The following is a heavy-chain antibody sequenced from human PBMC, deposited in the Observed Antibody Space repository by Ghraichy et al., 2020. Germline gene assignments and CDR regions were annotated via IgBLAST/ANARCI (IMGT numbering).Heavy chain of an antibody. D-gene: IGHD5-12*01. CDR2: ISISGGYM. Sequence: GGSLRLSCAASGFTFSDYSMNWVRQAPEKGLEWVSSISISGGYMFYADSVKGRFTISRDNAKNSLYLPLNSLRAEDTAVYYCARADYLTSKSSGYQRNAFDFRGQGTMVTVSS. V-gene: IGHV3-21*01. CDR3: ARADYLTSKSSGYQRNAFDF. J-gene: IGHJ3*01. CDR1: GFTFSDYS.